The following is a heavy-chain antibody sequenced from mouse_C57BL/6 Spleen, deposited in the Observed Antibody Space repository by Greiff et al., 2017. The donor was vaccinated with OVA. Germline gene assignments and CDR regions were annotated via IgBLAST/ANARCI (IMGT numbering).Heavy chain of an antibody. V-gene: IGHV1-22*01. CDR1: GYTFTDYN. Sequence: EVHLVESGPELVKPGASVKMSCKASGYTFTDYNMHWVKQSHGKSLEWIGYINPNNGGTSYNQKFKGKATLTVNKSSSTAYMELRSLTSEDSAVYYCANDYDAMDYWGQGTSVTVSS. CDR2: INPNNGGT. CDR3: ANDYDAMDY. J-gene: IGHJ4*01.